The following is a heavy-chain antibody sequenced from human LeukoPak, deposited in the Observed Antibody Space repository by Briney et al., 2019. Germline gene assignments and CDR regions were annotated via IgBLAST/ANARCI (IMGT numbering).Heavy chain of an antibody. CDR1: GGTFSSYA. Sequence: ASVKLSCKASGGTFSSYAITWVRQAPGQGLEWMGGIIPIFDTANYAQKFQGRVTITTDESTSTAYMELSSLRSEDTAVYYCARGIDSSGPIDYWGQGTLVTVSS. D-gene: IGHD3-22*01. CDR3: ARGIDSSGPIDY. V-gene: IGHV1-69*05. J-gene: IGHJ4*02. CDR2: IIPIFDTA.